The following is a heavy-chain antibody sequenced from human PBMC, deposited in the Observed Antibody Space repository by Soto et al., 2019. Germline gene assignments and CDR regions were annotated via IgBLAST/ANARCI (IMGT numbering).Heavy chain of an antibody. CDR2: IIPIFGTA. V-gene: IGHV1-69*12. D-gene: IGHD3-16*01. CDR3: ARGTITLLSSYNWFDP. CDR1: GGTFSSYA. J-gene: IGHJ5*02. Sequence: QVQLVQSGAEVKKPGSSVKVSCKASGGTFSSYAISWVRQAPGQGLEWMGGIIPIFGTANYAQKFQGRVTITADESTSTADMELSSLRSEDTAVYYCARGTITLLSSYNWFDPWGQGTLVTVSS.